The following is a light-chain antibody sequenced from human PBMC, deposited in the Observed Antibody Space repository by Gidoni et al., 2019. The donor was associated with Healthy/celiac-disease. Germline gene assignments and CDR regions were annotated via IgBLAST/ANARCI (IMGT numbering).Light chain of an antibody. Sequence: DIQMTKSPSSLSASVGDRVTITCQASQDISNYLNWYQQKPGKAPKLLIYDASNLETGVPSRFSGSGSGTDFTFTISSLQPEDIATYYCQQYDNFLFTFGPGTKVDIK. CDR3: QQYDNFLFT. CDR1: QDISNY. CDR2: DAS. V-gene: IGKV1-33*01. J-gene: IGKJ3*01.